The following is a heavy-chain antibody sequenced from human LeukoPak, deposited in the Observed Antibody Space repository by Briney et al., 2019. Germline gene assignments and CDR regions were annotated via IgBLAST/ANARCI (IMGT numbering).Heavy chain of an antibody. CDR3: ASILSMTPGGYYYYYMDV. V-gene: IGHV4-34*01. CDR1: GGSFSGYY. J-gene: IGHJ6*03. CDR2: INHSGST. Sequence: SETLSLTCAVYGGSFSGYYWSWIRQPPGKGLEWIGEINHSGSTNYNPSLKSRVTISVDTSKNQFSLKLSAVTAADTAVYYCASILSMTPGGYYYYYMDVWGRGTTVTISS. D-gene: IGHD2/OR15-2a*01.